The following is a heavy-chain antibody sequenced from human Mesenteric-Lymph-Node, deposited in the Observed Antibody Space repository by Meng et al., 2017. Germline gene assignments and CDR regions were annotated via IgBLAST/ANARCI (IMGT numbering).Heavy chain of an antibody. CDR3: ARVRRQWLVGQTDGYDY. V-gene: IGHV3-33*01. Sequence: GESLKISCAASGFTFSSYGMHWVRQAPGKGLEWVAVIWYDGSNKYYADSVKGRFTISRDNSKNTLYLQMNSLRAEDTAVYYCARVRRQWLVGQTDGYDYWGQGTLVTVSS. CDR2: IWYDGSNK. D-gene: IGHD6-19*01. CDR1: GFTFSSYG. J-gene: IGHJ4*02.